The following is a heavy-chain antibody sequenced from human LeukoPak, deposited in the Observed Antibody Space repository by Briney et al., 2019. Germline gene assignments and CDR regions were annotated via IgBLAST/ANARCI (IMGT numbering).Heavy chain of an antibody. Sequence: SETLSLTCTVSGGSIGSYYWSWIRQPPGKGLEWIGYIYYSGSTNYNPSLKSRVTISVDTSKNQFSLKLSSVTAADTAVYYCARDLAVAGYGIDYWGQGTLVTVSS. V-gene: IGHV4-59*01. J-gene: IGHJ4*02. CDR1: GGSIGSYY. CDR2: IYYSGST. CDR3: ARDLAVAGYGIDY. D-gene: IGHD6-19*01.